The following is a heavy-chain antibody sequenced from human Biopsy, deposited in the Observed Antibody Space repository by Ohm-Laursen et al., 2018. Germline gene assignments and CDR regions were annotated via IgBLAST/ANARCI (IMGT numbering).Heavy chain of an antibody. CDR1: GYSISSDYR. D-gene: IGHD6-19*01. V-gene: IGHV4-38-2*02. Sequence: SETLSLTCTVSGYSISSDYRWGWIRQAPGKTLEWLGNIFKDGNTHYNPSLRSRLIISINTSKNQFSLMMTSVSAADTAVYFCARVGSGWVPFDKWGPGTLVTVSS. CDR3: ARVGSGWVPFDK. CDR2: IFKDGNT. J-gene: IGHJ4*02.